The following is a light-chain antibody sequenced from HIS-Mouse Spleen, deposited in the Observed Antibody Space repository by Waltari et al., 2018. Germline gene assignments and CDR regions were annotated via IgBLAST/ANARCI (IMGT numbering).Light chain of an antibody. V-gene: IGLV2-11*01. J-gene: IGLJ2*01. Sequence: QSALTQPRSVSGSPGQSVTIPCTGTSSDVGGYNLVSWSQQHPGKTPKLMIYDVSKRPSGVPDRFSGSKSGNTASLTISGLQAEDEADYYCCSYAGSYTLVFGGGTKLTVL. CDR1: SSDVGGYNL. CDR2: DVS. CDR3: CSYAGSYTLV.